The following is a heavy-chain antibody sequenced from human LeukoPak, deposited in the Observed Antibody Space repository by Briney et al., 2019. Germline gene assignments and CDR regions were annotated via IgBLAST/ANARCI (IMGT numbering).Heavy chain of an antibody. Sequence: PSETPSLTCTVSGGSISSYYWSWIRQPPGKGLEWIGYIYYSGSTNYNPSLKSRVTISVDTSKNQFSLKLSSVTAADTAVYYCASETYYYDSASSDAFDIWGQGTMVTVSS. CDR1: GGSISSYY. J-gene: IGHJ3*02. CDR3: ASETYYYDSASSDAFDI. D-gene: IGHD3-22*01. CDR2: IYYSGST. V-gene: IGHV4-59*12.